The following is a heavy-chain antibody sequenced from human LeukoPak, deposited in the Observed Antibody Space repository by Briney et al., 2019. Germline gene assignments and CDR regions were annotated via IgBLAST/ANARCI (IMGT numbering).Heavy chain of an antibody. D-gene: IGHD5-12*01. CDR1: GYTFTSYY. CDR3: ARVGGYDSDYYYYGMDV. J-gene: IGHJ6*02. CDR2: INPSGGST. Sequence: ASVKVSCKASGYTFTSYYMHWVRQAPGQGLEWMGIINPSGGSTSYAQKFQGRVTMTRDTSTSTVYVELSSLRSEDTAVYYCARVGGYDSDYYYYGMDVWGQGTTVTVSS. V-gene: IGHV1-46*01.